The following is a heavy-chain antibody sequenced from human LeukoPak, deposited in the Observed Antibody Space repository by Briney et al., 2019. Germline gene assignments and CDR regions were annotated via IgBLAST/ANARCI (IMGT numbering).Heavy chain of an antibody. J-gene: IGHJ3*02. D-gene: IGHD6-19*01. Sequence: GGSLRLSWAASGFTFSSYAMQWVRQAPGKGLEWVAVISYDGSNKYYADSVKGRFTISRDNSKNTLYLQMNSLRAEDTAVYYCARDDSSVGFFDIWGQGTMVTVSS. CDR2: ISYDGSNK. V-gene: IGHV3-30-3*01. CDR3: ARDDSSVGFFDI. CDR1: GFTFSSYA.